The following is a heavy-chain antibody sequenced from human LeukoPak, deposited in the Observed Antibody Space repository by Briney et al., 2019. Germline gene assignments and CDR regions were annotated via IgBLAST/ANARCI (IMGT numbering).Heavy chain of an antibody. Sequence: SETLSLTCTVSGGPISSSSYYWGWIRQPPGKGLEWIGSIYYSGSTYYNPSLKSRVTISVDTSKNQFSLKLSSVTAADTAVYYCARSGAYYYDSSGYYPNDYWGQGTLVTVSS. V-gene: IGHV4-39*07. CDR2: IYYSGST. CDR1: GGPISSSSYY. D-gene: IGHD3-22*01. J-gene: IGHJ4*02. CDR3: ARSGAYYYDSSGYYPNDY.